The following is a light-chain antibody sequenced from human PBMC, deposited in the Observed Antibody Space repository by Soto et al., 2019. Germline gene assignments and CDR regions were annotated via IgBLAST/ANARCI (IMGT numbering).Light chain of an antibody. V-gene: IGKV1-5*03. CDR1: QTISSW. CDR2: KAS. J-gene: IGKJ1*01. CDR3: QHYNSYSEA. Sequence: QSPSTLSGSVGDRVTITCRASQTISSWLAWYQQKPGKAPKLLIYKASTLKSGVPSRFSGSGSGTEFTLTISSLQPDDFATYYCQHYNSYSEALGQGTKVDIK.